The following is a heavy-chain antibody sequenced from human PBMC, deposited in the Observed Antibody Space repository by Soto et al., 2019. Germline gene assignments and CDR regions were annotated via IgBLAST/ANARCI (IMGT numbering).Heavy chain of an antibody. CDR2: ISAYNGNT. CDR3: ARDYRKDIWLLGREANGCFDF. J-gene: IGHJ4*02. D-gene: IGHD3-22*01. V-gene: IGHV1-18*01. Sequence: QVQLVQSGAEVRKPGASVKVSCKASGYTFTNYGISWVRQAPGQGLEWMGWISAYNGNTNYAHKVEGRVTMTTDTSTCTAYMVLRSLRSDDTAMYYCARDYRKDIWLLGREANGCFDFWGQGTLVTVSS. CDR1: GYTFTNYG.